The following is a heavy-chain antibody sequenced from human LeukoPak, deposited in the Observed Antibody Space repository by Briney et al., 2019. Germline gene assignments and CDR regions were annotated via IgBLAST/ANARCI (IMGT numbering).Heavy chain of an antibody. Sequence: SVKVSCKASGGTFSSYAISWVRQAPGQGLEWMGGIIPIFGTANYAQKFQGRVTITTDESTSTAYMELSSLRSEDTAVYYCARRVWFGERIFDYWGQGTLVTVSS. V-gene: IGHV1-69*05. J-gene: IGHJ4*02. CDR1: GGTFSSYA. CDR3: ARRVWFGERIFDY. CDR2: IIPIFGTA. D-gene: IGHD3-10*01.